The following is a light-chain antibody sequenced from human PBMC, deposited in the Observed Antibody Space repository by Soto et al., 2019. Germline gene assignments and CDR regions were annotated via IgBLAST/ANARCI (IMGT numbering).Light chain of an antibody. CDR2: SSN. V-gene: IGLV1-44*01. CDR1: HSNIGRNS. Sequence: QSVLTQPPSASGTPGQRVTIPCSGTHSNIGRNSVNWYLQLPGTAPRLLIFSSNQRPLGVPDRFSGSRSGTSASLAIPGLRSEDDAYYYCAAWDDSLNGRVFGGGTKLTVL. J-gene: IGLJ3*02. CDR3: AAWDDSLNGRV.